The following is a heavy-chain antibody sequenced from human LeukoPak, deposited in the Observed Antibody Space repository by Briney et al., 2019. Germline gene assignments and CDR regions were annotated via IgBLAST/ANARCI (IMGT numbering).Heavy chain of an antibody. Sequence: GGSLRLSCAASGFTFRNAWMSWVRKAPGKGLEWVGRIKSKTDGGTTDYAAPVKGRFTISRDDSKNTLYLQMNSLKTEDTAVYYCTTRTATIFGVVRRITADYWGQGTLVTVSS. V-gene: IGHV3-15*05. CDR2: IKSKTDGGTT. CDR3: TTRTATIFGVVRRITADY. CDR1: GFTFRNAW. D-gene: IGHD3-3*01. J-gene: IGHJ4*02.